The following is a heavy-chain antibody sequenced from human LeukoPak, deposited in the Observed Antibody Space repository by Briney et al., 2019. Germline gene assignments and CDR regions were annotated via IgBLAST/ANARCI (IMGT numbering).Heavy chain of an antibody. J-gene: IGHJ4*02. CDR3: AKDIIGSSWRYFDY. D-gene: IGHD6-13*01. V-gene: IGHV3-23*01. CDR2: ITGSGGSS. CDR1: GFTFTTYG. Sequence: GGSLRLSCAASGFTFTTYGMSWLRQAPGKGLEWVSAITGSGGSSFYADPVKGRFTISRDNSKDTLYLQMNSLRAEDTAAYYCAKDIIGSSWRYFDYWGQGTLVTVSS.